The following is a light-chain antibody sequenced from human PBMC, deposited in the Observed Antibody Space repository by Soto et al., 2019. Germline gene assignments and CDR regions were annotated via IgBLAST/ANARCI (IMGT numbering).Light chain of an antibody. CDR1: QSIDTY. V-gene: IGKV1-39*01. CDR3: QQNQDIPPT. CDR2: VAS. J-gene: IGKJ1*01. Sequence: DIQMTQSPSSLSASVGDRVTVTCRASQSIDTYLNWYQQRPGQAPKLLIYVASTLQSGVPSRFSGSRSGIHFTLTISSLQPEDFATYYCQQNQDIPPTFGQGTRVERK.